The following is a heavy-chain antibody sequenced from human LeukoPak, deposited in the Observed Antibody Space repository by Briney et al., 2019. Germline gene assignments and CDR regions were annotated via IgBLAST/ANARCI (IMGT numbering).Heavy chain of an antibody. Sequence: GXSVKVSCKASGYTFTSHDINWARQATGQGLEWMGWMNPNSGNTGYAQRFQGRVTMTRDTSISTAYMELNSLRSDDTAVYYCLRGHHSAMALPFWFDPWGQGTLVTVSS. J-gene: IGHJ5*02. CDR3: LRGHHSAMALPFWFDP. V-gene: IGHV1-8*01. CDR2: MNPNSGNT. CDR1: GYTFTSHD. D-gene: IGHD5-18*01.